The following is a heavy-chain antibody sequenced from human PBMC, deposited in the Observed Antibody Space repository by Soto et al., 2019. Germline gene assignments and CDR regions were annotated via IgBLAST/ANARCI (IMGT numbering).Heavy chain of an antibody. D-gene: IGHD3-16*01. CDR3: ASKRGNYLDY. J-gene: IGHJ4*02. CDR1: GGSISSYS. CDR2: IYHSGST. Sequence: SETLSLTCTVSGGSISSYSWSWIRQPPGKGLEWIGYIYHSGSTYYNLSLKSRVTISVDTSKNQFSLKLSSVTAADTAVYYCASKRGNYLDYWGRGALVTVSS. V-gene: IGHV4-59*12.